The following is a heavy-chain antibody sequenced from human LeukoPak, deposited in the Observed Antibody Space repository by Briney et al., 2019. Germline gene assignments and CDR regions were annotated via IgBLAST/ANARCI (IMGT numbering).Heavy chain of an antibody. CDR1: GFSFSTYG. Sequence: QSGGSLRLSCAASGFSFSTYGMPWVRQAPGKGLEWVAVIGKDGRNKNNADAVRGRFTISRDNSKNTLYLQMDSLRAEDTAVYYCARDSITADNSLDYWGRGTLVTVSS. CDR2: IGKDGRNK. J-gene: IGHJ4*02. V-gene: IGHV3-33*08. D-gene: IGHD7-27*01. CDR3: ARDSITADNSLDY.